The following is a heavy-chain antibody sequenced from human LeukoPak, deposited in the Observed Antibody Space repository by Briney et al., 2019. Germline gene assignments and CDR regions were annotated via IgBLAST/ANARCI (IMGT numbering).Heavy chain of an antibody. V-gene: IGHV3-23*01. CDR3: ADGVATRNSDL. J-gene: IGHJ4*02. CDR2: ISGSGGST. Sequence: PGGSLRLSCAASGFTFSSYVMSWVRQAPGKGLEWVSSISGSGGSTYYADSVKGRFTISRDNPKNTLYLQMNSLRADGTAIYYCADGVATRNSDLWGQGTLVTVSS. D-gene: IGHD3-3*01. CDR1: GFTFSSYV.